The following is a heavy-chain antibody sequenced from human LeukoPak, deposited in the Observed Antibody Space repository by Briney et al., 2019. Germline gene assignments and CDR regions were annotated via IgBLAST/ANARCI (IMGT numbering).Heavy chain of an antibody. CDR3: ARSSGTGTFSY. D-gene: IGHD6-25*01. CDR1: GDSISRSTYY. J-gene: IGHJ4*02. V-gene: IGHV4-39*02. Sequence: SETLSLTCTVSGDSISRSTYYWAWIRQPPGRGLEWIGSVYYGRSPYFNPSLESRTTISVDTSKNHFSLKMSSVTAADTAVYYCARSSGTGTFSYWGQGTLVTVSS. CDR2: VYYGRSP.